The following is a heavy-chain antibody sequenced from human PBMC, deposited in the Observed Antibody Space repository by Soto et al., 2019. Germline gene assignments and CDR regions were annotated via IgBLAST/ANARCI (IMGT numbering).Heavy chain of an antibody. J-gene: IGHJ5*02. CDR1: GYIFTRYT. V-gene: IGHV1-3*04. Sequence: ASVKVSCKXSGYIFTRYTIHWVRQAPGQSLEWLGWINIGNGDTKYSENFEGRVTITRDISATTAYMELSSLRSEDTALYYCARDRQLNNWFDPWGQGTLVTVSS. CDR2: INIGNGDT. CDR3: ARDRQLNNWFDP. D-gene: IGHD6-6*01.